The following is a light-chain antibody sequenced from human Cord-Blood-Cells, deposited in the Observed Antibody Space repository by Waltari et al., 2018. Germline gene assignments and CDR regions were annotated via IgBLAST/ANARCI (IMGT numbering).Light chain of an antibody. J-gene: IGLJ3*02. Sequence: QSALTQPASVSGSPGQSITISCTGTSSDVGGYNYVSWYQQHPGKAPKLWIYDVSKRPSGVSNRFSGSKSGNTASLTISGLQAEDEADYYCSSYTSSSTLWVFGGGTKLTVL. CDR3: SSYTSSSTLWV. V-gene: IGLV2-14*01. CDR1: SSDVGGYNY. CDR2: DVS.